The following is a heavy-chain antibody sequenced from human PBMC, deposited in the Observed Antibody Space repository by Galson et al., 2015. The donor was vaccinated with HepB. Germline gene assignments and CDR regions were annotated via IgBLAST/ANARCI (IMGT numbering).Heavy chain of an antibody. V-gene: IGHV5-51*01. CDR3: ASLPGIAAAGTQTDY. Sequence: QSGAEVKKPGESLKISCKGSGYSFTSYWIGWVRQMPGKGLEWMGIIYPGDSDTRYSPSFQGQVTISADKSISTAYLQWSSLKASDTAIYYCASLPGIAAAGTQTDYWGQGTLVTVSS. D-gene: IGHD6-13*01. J-gene: IGHJ4*02. CDR2: IYPGDSDT. CDR1: GYSFTSYW.